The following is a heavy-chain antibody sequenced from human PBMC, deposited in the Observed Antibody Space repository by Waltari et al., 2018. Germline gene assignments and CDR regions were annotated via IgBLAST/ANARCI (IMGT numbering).Heavy chain of an antibody. CDR3: LRDSSGSHFDY. D-gene: IGHD3-22*01. V-gene: IGHV1-2*06. CDR1: GYTFTGYA. Sequence: VSCKASGYTFTGYAKLWVRQAPGQGLEWMGRINPKNSDTHYAQKFQGRVAMTTDTSTNTAFMELHSLRSDDTAVYYCLRDSSGSHFDYWGQGTLVTVSS. J-gene: IGHJ4*02. CDR2: INPKNSDT.